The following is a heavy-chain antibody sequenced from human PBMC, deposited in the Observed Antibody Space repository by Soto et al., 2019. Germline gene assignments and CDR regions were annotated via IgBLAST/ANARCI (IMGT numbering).Heavy chain of an antibody. Sequence: SETLSLTCTVSDGSISSYYWSWIRQPPGKGLEWIGYIYYSGSTNYNPSLKSRVTISVDTSKNQFSLKLSSVTAADTAVYYCARSTGVTHPFDPWGQGTLVTVSS. CDR2: IYYSGST. CDR1: DGSISSYY. J-gene: IGHJ5*02. V-gene: IGHV4-59*01. CDR3: ARSTGVTHPFDP. D-gene: IGHD3-10*01.